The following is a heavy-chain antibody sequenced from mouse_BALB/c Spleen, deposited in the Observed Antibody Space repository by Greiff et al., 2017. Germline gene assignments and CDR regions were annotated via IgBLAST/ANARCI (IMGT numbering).Heavy chain of an antibody. CDR2: IDPETGGT. Sequence: QVQLKESGAELVRPGASVTLSCKASGYTFTDYEMHWVKQTPVHGLEWIGAIDPETGGTAYNQKFKGKATLTADKSSSTAYMELRSLTSEDSAVYYCTKSETGWYIDVWGAGTTVTVSS. V-gene: IGHV1-15*01. CDR1: GYTFTDYE. J-gene: IGHJ1*01. CDR3: TKSETGWYIDV. D-gene: IGHD1-3*01.